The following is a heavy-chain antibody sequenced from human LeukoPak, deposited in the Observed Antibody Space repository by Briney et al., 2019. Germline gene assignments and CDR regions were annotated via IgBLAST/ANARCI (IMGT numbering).Heavy chain of an antibody. J-gene: IGHJ4*02. V-gene: IGHV3-48*04. CDR2: IGGSGTTM. CDR3: ARDAGNSYFDY. CDR1: GFTFSSYG. Sequence: GGSLRLSCAASGFTFSSYGMHWVRQAPGKGLEWISYIGGSGTTMSYADSVKGRFTISRDNTRNSLFLQMNSLRAEDTAVYYCARDAGNSYFDYWAQGTLVTVSS. D-gene: IGHD4-23*01.